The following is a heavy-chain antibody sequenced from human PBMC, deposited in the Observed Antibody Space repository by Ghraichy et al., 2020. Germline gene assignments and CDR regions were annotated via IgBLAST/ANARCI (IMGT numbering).Heavy chain of an antibody. Sequence: GGSLRLSCAASGFTFRSYGMHWVRQAPGKGLEWVAVIGYDGSNQYYADSVKGRLTISRDNSKNTLYLQMNSLRAEDTAVYYCARGPLGKQPPDYWGQGTLVTVSS. CDR1: GFTFRSYG. J-gene: IGHJ4*02. V-gene: IGHV3-33*01. CDR2: IGYDGSNQ. D-gene: IGHD7-27*01. CDR3: ARGPLGKQPPDY.